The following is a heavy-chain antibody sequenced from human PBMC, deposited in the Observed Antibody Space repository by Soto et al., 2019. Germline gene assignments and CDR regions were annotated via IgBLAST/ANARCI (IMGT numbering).Heavy chain of an antibody. Sequence: SETLSLTCTVSGGSISSSSYYWGWIRQPPGKGLEWIGSIYYSGSTYYNPSLKSRVTISVDTSKNQFSLKLSSVTAADTAVYYCARLGRYDFWSGYYYWFDPWGQGTLVTVS. CDR1: GGSISSSSYY. CDR2: IYYSGST. J-gene: IGHJ5*02. V-gene: IGHV4-39*01. CDR3: ARLGRYDFWSGYYYWFDP. D-gene: IGHD3-3*01.